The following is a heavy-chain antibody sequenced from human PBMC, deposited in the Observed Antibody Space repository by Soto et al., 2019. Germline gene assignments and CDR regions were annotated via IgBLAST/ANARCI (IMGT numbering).Heavy chain of an antibody. J-gene: IGHJ4*02. CDR3: TRDIGGKGAY. Sequence: GGSLRLSCATSGFTFSSYWMHWVRQVPGKGLLWVSRIDEYGNTINYADSVRGRFTISRDNARNTLYLEMNSLRAEDTALYYCTRDIGGKGAYWGPEIPVTVSS. D-gene: IGHD3-10*01. CDR2: IDEYGNTI. V-gene: IGHV3-74*01. CDR1: GFTFSSYW.